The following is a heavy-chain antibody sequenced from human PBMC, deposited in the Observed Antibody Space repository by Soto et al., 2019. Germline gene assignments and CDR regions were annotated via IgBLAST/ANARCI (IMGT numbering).Heavy chain of an antibody. D-gene: IGHD3-10*01. CDR1: GGSISSSNW. J-gene: IGHJ4*02. CDR2: IYHSGNT. Sequence: QVQLQESGPGLVKPSGTLSLTCAVSGGSISSSNWWSWVRQPPGKGLEWIGEIYHSGNTNYNPSLKSRVTMAVDKSRNHFSLKLSSVTAADTAVYYCARRWGGGRVDYWGQGTLVTVSS. CDR3: ARRWGGGRVDY. V-gene: IGHV4-4*02.